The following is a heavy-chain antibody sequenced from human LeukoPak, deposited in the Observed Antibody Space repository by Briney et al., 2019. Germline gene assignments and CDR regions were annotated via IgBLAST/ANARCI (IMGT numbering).Heavy chain of an antibody. Sequence: PGGSLRLSCAASGFTFSSYAMSWVRQAPGKGLEWVSSISGSGGGTYYADSVKGRFTISRDNSKNTLYLQMNSLRAEYTAVYYCAKGLNYDILTVSFDPWGQGTLVTVSS. D-gene: IGHD3-9*01. CDR3: AKGLNYDILTVSFDP. CDR2: ISGSGGGT. CDR1: GFTFSSYA. V-gene: IGHV3-23*01. J-gene: IGHJ5*02.